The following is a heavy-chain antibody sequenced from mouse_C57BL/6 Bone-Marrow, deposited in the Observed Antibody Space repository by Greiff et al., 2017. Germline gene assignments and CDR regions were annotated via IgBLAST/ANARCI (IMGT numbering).Heavy chain of an antibody. CDR3: SSFDGNYFDF. CDR1: GFNIKDDY. D-gene: IGHD2-3*01. Sequence: VQLKQSGAELVRPGASVKLSCTASGFNIKDDYIHWVKQRPEQGLEWIGWIDPEIGDTEYASKFQGKATITSDTSSNTAYLQLSSRTSEDTAVYYCSSFDGNYFDFWGQGTPLTVAS. V-gene: IGHV14-4*01. CDR2: IDPEIGDT. J-gene: IGHJ2*01.